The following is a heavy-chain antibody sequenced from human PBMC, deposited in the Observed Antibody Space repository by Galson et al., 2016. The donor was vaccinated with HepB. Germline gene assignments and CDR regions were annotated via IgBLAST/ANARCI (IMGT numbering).Heavy chain of an antibody. V-gene: IGHV5-10-1*01. CDR2: VDPGDSYG. CDR1: GYSFSSYW. J-gene: IGHJ4*02. Sequence: QSGAEVKEPGESLRISCKGSGYSFSSYWITWVRQRPGKGLEWIGRVDPGDSYGNYSPSFHGHVTISADKSISTASLQWTNLKASDTAMYYCARHRGRHGYNDFDYWGQGTLVTVSS. CDR3: ARHRGRHGYNDFDY. D-gene: IGHD5-24*01.